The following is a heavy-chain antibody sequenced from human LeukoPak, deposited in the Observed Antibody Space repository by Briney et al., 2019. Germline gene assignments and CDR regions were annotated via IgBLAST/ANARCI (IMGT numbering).Heavy chain of an antibody. CDR3: ARGYIWSGYLVGGNSGYYMDV. CDR1: GYSITSGYY. V-gene: IGHV4-38-2*02. CDR2: IYHSGST. Sequence: SETLSLTCTVSGYSITSGYYWGWIRQPPGKGLEWIGNIYHSGSTYYIPSLKSRVTISVDTSTNQFSLKLSSVTAADTAVYYCARGYIWSGYLVGGNSGYYMDVWGKGTTVTVSS. D-gene: IGHD3-3*01. J-gene: IGHJ6*03.